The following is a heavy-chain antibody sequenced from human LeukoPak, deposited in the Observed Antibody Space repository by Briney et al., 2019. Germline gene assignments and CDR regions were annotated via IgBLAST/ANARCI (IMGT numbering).Heavy chain of an antibody. J-gene: IGHJ3*02. CDR2: IYPGDPDT. CDR1: EDSFTNYW. V-gene: IGHV5-51*01. CDR3: ARSLRSYSSSSPRGAFDI. D-gene: IGHD6-6*01. Sequence: GESLKISCKGSEDSFTNYWIGWVRQMPGKGLEWMGIIYPGDPDTRYSPSFQGQVTISADKSISTAYLQWSSLKASDTAMYYCARSLRSYSSSSPRGAFDIWGQGTMVTVSS.